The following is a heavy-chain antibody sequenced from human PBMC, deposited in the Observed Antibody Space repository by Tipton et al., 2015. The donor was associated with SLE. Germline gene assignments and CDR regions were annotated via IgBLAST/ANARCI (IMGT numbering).Heavy chain of an antibody. Sequence: SLRLSCAAPGFTFSSYSMNWVRQAPGKGLEWVSSISSSSSYIYYADSVKGRFTISRDNAKNSLYLQMNSLRAEDTAVYYCARDGFDSSGEDAFDIWGQGTMVTVSS. CDR1: GFTFSSYS. CDR3: ARDGFDSSGEDAFDI. V-gene: IGHV3-21*01. D-gene: IGHD3-22*01. CDR2: ISSSSSYI. J-gene: IGHJ3*02.